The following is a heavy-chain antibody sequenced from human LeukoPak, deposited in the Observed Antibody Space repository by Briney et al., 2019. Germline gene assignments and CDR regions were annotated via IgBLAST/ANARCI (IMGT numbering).Heavy chain of an antibody. D-gene: IGHD5-12*01. CDR2: IYSSGAT. CDR3: ASGSSGYDP. CDR1: GGSISNYY. Sequence: PSETLSLTCTVSGGSISNYYWSWIRQPAGKGLEWIGRIYSSGATIYNPSLKSRVTMSVDTSKNQFSLKLSSVTAADTAVYFCASGSSGYDPWGQGTLVTVSS. V-gene: IGHV4-4*07. J-gene: IGHJ5*02.